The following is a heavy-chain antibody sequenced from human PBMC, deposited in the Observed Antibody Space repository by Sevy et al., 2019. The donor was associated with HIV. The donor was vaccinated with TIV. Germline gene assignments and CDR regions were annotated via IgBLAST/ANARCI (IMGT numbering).Heavy chain of an antibody. Sequence: GGSLRLSCAASGFTVSSNYMSWVRQAPGKGLEWVSVINSGGSTYYADSVKGRFTISRDNSKNTLYLQMNSLRAEDTAVYYCAREGSWGWFDPWGQGTLVTVSS. J-gene: IGHJ5*02. CDR2: INSGGST. CDR1: GFTVSSNY. D-gene: IGHD3-10*01. V-gene: IGHV3-53*01. CDR3: AREGSWGWFDP.